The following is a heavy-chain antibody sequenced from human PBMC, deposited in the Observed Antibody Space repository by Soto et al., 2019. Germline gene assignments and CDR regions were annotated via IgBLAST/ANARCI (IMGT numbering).Heavy chain of an antibody. V-gene: IGHV3-30*18. CDR1: GFTFSSYG. J-gene: IGHJ6*03. CDR3: AKEGRRESGYDYYMDV. CDR2: ISYDGSNK. Sequence: QVQLVESGGGVVQPGRSLRLSCAASGFTFSSYGMHWVRQAPGKGLEWVAVISYDGSNKYYADCVKGRFTISRDNSKNTLYLQMNSLRAEDTAVYYCAKEGRRESGYDYYMDVWGKGTTVTVSS. D-gene: IGHD3-10*01.